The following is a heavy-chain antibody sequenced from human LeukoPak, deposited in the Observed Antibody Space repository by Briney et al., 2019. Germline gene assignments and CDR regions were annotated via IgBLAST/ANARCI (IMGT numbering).Heavy chain of an antibody. J-gene: IGHJ6*02. V-gene: IGHV4-59*01. D-gene: IGHD5-12*01. CDR3: ARATSGYDSDYYYYYGMDV. CDR2: IYYSGST. CDR1: GGSISSYY. Sequence: SETLSLTCTVSGGSISSYYWSWIRQPPGKGLGWIGYIYYSGSTNYNPSLKSRVTISVDTSKNQFSLKLSSVTAADTAVYYCARATSGYDSDYYYYYGMDVWGQGTTVTVSS.